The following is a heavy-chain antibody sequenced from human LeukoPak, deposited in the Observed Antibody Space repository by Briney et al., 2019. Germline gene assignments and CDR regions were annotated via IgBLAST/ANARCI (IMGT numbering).Heavy chain of an antibody. Sequence: ASVKASCKASGYTFTSYGISWVRQAPGQGLEWMGWISAYNGNTNYAQKLQGRVTMTTDTSTSTAYMELRSLRSDDTAVYYCARVPGPIAAAGYDWFDPWGQGTLVTVSS. CDR1: GYTFTSYG. CDR2: ISAYNGNT. V-gene: IGHV1-18*01. J-gene: IGHJ5*02. D-gene: IGHD6-13*01. CDR3: ARVPGPIAAAGYDWFDP.